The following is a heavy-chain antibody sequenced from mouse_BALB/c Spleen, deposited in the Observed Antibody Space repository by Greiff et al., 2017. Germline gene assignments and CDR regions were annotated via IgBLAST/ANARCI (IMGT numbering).Heavy chain of an antibody. CDR1: GYTFTSYW. CDR3: AGGYERPFAY. D-gene: IGHD2-14*01. Sequence: QVQLQQSGAELARPGASVKLSCKASGYTFTSYWMQWVKQRPGQGLEWIGAIYPGDGDTRYTQKFKGKATLTADKSSSTAYMQLSSLASEDSAVYYGAGGYERPFAYWGQGTLVTVSA. V-gene: IGHV1-87*01. CDR2: IYPGDGDT. J-gene: IGHJ3*01.